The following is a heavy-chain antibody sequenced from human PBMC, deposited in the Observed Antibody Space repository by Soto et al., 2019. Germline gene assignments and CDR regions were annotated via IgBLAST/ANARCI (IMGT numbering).Heavy chain of an antibody. J-gene: IGHJ4*02. CDR3: ARGGRGYSSAPRYYFDY. D-gene: IGHD5-18*01. CDR2: IIPIFATV. V-gene: IGHV1-69*13. CDR1: GGSFSSNP. Sequence: LVEVSCKASGGSFSSNPISWVLQAPGQGLEWMAGIIPIFATVHYAQKFQGRVTITADESTSTACMELTSLRSEDTAVYFCARGGRGYSSAPRYYFDYWGQGTLVTVSS.